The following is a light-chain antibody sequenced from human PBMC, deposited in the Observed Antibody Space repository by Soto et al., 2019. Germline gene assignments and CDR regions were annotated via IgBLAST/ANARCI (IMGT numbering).Light chain of an antibody. CDR3: AAWDDSLNGHV. V-gene: IGLV1-44*01. Sequence: QSVLTQPPSASGTPGQRVTNSCSGSSSNIGSNTVNWYQQLPGTAPKLLIYSNNQRPSGVPDRFSGSKSGTSASLAISGLQPEDEADYYCAAWDDSLNGHVFGTGTKVTVL. CDR1: SSNIGSNT. J-gene: IGLJ1*01. CDR2: SNN.